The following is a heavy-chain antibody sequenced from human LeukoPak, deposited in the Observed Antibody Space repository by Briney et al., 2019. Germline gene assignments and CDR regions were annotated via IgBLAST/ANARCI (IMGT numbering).Heavy chain of an antibody. CDR1: GGSFSGYY. Sequence: SETLSLTCAVYGGSFSGYYWSWIRQPPGKGLEWIGEINHSGSTNYNPSLKSRVTISVDTSKHHFSLKLSSVTAADTAVYYCAREGGSYEFGAFDIWGQGTMVTVSS. V-gene: IGHV4-34*01. J-gene: IGHJ3*02. CDR2: INHSGST. D-gene: IGHD1-26*01. CDR3: AREGGSYEFGAFDI.